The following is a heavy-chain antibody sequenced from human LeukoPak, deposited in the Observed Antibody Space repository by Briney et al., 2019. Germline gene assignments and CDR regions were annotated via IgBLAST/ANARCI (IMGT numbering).Heavy chain of an antibody. CDR2: FDPEDGET. J-gene: IGHJ4*02. CDR1: GYTLTELS. CDR3: ASTYYYDSSGYYYFFY. V-gene: IGHV1-24*01. Sequence: ASVKVSCKVSGYTLTELSMHWVRQAPGKGLEWMGGFDPEDGETICAQKFQGRVTMTEDTSTDTAYMELSSLRSEDTAVYYCASTYYYDSSGYYYFFYWGQGTLVTVSS. D-gene: IGHD3-22*01.